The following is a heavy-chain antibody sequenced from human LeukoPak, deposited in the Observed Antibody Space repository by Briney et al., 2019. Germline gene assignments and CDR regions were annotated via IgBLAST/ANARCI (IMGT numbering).Heavy chain of an antibody. D-gene: IGHD3-10*01. CDR2: IYNGGST. V-gene: IGHV4-59*01. Sequence: PSETLSLTCTVSGDSISIYYWSWIRQPPGKGLEWIGYIYNGGSTNYNPSLKSRVTISVDTSKNQFSLKLTSVTAADTAVYYCARDRELGYWGQGTLVTVSS. J-gene: IGHJ4*02. CDR1: GDSISIYY. CDR3: ARDRELGY.